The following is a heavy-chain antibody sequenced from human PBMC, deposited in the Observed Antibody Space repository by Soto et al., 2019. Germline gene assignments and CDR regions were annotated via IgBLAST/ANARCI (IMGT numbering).Heavy chain of an antibody. CDR3: ARDSEDYYGSGSPFLDY. Sequence: GGSLRLSCAASGFTFSSYAMHWVRQAPGKGLEYVSAISSNGGSTYYANSVKGRFTISRDNSKNTLYLQMGSLRAEDMAVYYCARDSEDYYGSGSPFLDYWGQGTLVTVSS. D-gene: IGHD3-10*01. CDR1: GFTFSSYA. CDR2: ISSNGGST. V-gene: IGHV3-64*01. J-gene: IGHJ4*02.